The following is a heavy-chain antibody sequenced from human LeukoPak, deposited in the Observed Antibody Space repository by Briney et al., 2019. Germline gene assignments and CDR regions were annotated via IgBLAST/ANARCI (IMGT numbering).Heavy chain of an antibody. Sequence: GGSLRLSCAASGFTFSSYAMSWVRQAPGKGLEWVSSMSLSTNGKTYADSVKGRFTISTDNAKNTLYLQMESLRAEDTAIYYCAKALTRWAFDIWGQGTTVTVSS. CDR2: MSLSTNGK. CDR3: AKALTRWAFDI. CDR1: GFTFSSYA. V-gene: IGHV3-23*01. D-gene: IGHD3-16*01. J-gene: IGHJ3*02.